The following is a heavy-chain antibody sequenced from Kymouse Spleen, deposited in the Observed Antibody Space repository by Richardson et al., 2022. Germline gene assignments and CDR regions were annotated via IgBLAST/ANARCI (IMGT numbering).Heavy chain of an antibody. V-gene: IGHV3-43*01. Sequence: EVQLVESGGVVVQPGGSLRLSCAASGFTFDDYTMHWVRQAPGKGLEWVSLISWDGGSTYYADSVKGRFTISRDNSKNSLYLQMNSLRTEDTALYYCAKDMGPMIVVALDYWGQGTLVTVSS. CDR1: GFTFDDYT. J-gene: IGHJ4*02. CDR2: ISWDGGST. D-gene: IGHD3-22*01. CDR3: AKDMGPMIVVALDY.